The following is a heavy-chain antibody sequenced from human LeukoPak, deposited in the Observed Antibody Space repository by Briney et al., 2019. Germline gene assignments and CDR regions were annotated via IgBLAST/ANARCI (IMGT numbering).Heavy chain of an antibody. CDR2: INGDGSST. V-gene: IGHV3-74*01. Sequence: PGGSLRLSCAASGFTFSNYWMHWVRQAPGKGLVWVSRINGDGSSTSYADSVKGRFTISRDNAKNTLNLQMNSLRAEDTAVYYCARSRQGPATDFDYWGQGTRVTVSS. CDR1: GFTFSNYW. J-gene: IGHJ4*02. CDR3: ARSRQGPATDFDY. D-gene: IGHD6-13*01.